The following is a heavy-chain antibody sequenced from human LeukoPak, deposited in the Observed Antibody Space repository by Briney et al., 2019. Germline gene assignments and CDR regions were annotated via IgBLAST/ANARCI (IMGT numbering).Heavy chain of an antibody. Sequence: GGSLRLSCAASGFTFSSYAMSWVRQAPGKGLEWVSYTRNSDNNMFCADSVKGRFTISRDNAKYSVYLQMNSLRAEDTAVYYCARRIAGDGSHAFDIWGQGTMVTVSS. J-gene: IGHJ3*02. CDR1: GFTFSSYA. V-gene: IGHV3-48*04. D-gene: IGHD6-19*01. CDR3: ARRIAGDGSHAFDI. CDR2: TRNSDNNM.